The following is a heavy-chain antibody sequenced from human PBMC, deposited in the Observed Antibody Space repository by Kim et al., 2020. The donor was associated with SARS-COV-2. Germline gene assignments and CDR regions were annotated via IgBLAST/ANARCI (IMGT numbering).Heavy chain of an antibody. CDR1: GFTFSDHY. CDR3: ARRYNGYDY. V-gene: IGHV3-72*01. J-gene: IGHJ4*02. Sequence: GGSLRLSCVVSGFTFSDHYMDWVRQAPGKGLEWVGRTRNKVNSYTTDYAASVKGRFTISRDDSKTSLFLQMNRLKTEDTAVYYCARRYNGYDYWGQGTPVTVSS. D-gene: IGHD1-20*01. CDR2: TRNKVNSYTT.